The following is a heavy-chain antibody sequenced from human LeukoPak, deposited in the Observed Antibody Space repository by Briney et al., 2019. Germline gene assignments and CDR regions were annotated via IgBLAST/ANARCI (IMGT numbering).Heavy chain of an antibody. CDR2: IRYDGSNK. J-gene: IGHJ4*02. CDR3: AKDSDSSGSWTYYFDY. CDR1: GFTFSSYG. V-gene: IGHV3-30*02. Sequence: GGSLRLSCVASGFTFSSYGIHWVRQAPGKGLEWVAFIRYDGSNKYYADSVKGRFTISRDNSKNTLYLQMNSLRAEDTAVYYCAKDSDSSGSWTYYFDYWGQGTLVTVSS. D-gene: IGHD3-22*01.